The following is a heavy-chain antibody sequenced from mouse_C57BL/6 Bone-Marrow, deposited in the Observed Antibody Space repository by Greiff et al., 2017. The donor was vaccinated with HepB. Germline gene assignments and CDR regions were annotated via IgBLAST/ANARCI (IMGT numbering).Heavy chain of an antibody. CDR3: ARQRLRPFDY. J-gene: IGHJ2*01. Sequence: EVQRVESGGGLVQPGESLKLSCESNEYEFPSHDMSWVRKTPEKRLELVAAINSDGGSTYYPDTLERRFIISRDTTKKTLYLQMSSLRSEDTAVYYCARQRLRPFDYWGQGTTLTVSS. CDR2: INSDGGST. V-gene: IGHV5-2*01. D-gene: IGHD3-2*02. CDR1: EYEFPSHD.